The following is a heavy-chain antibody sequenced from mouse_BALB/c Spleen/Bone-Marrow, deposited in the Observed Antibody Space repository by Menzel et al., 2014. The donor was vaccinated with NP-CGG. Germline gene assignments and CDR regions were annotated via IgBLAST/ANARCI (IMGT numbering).Heavy chain of an antibody. CDR3: ARDDYGAISY. CDR1: GYTFTSYW. J-gene: IGHJ3*01. CDR2: INPSTGYT. Sequence: QVQLQQSGAELAKPGASVKMSCKASGYTFTSYWMHWVKQRPGQGLEWIGYINPSTGYTEYNQKFKDKATLTAVTSSTTAYMRLRRLKSEDSAVHYGARDDYGAISYWGQGTLATISA. D-gene: IGHD2-4*01. V-gene: IGHV1-7*01.